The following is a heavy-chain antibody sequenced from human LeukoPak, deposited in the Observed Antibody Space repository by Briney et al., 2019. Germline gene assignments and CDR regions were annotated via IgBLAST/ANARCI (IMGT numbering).Heavy chain of an antibody. CDR3: ARGPPESSNSDY. V-gene: IGHV1-8*01. CDR1: GYTFTSYD. J-gene: IGHJ4*02. Sequence: GASVKVRFKASGYTFTSYDINWVRQATGQGLEWMGWMNPNSANTGYAQKFQGRVTMTRNTSISTAYMELSSLRSEDTAVYYCARGPPESSNSDYWGQGTLVTVSS. D-gene: IGHD6-13*01. CDR2: MNPNSANT.